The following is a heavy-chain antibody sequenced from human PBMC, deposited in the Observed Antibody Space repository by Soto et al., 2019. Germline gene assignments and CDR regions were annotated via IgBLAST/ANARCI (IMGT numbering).Heavy chain of an antibody. CDR1: GGTFSSYA. CDR2: IIPISETT. Sequence: QVQLVQFGAEVKKPGSSVKVSCKASGGTFSSYAISWVRQAPGQGLEWMGGIIPISETTNYAQKFQGRVTITAAESRSTAYMELSSLRSEDTAVYYCARSQGSSTSLEIYYYYYYGMDVWGQGTTVTVSS. D-gene: IGHD2-2*01. J-gene: IGHJ6*02. V-gene: IGHV1-69*01. CDR3: ARSQGSSTSLEIYYYYYYGMDV.